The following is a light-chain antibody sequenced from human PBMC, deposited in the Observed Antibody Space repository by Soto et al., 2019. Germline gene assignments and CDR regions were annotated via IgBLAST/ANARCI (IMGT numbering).Light chain of an antibody. CDR2: VAY. J-gene: IGKJ3*01. Sequence: EIVLTQSPATLPLSPGERGTLSCRASQSGSNNYLDWYQQNPGQAPRLLIYVAYTKATSIPDRFSASGSGTDFTLNISRLEPEDFAVYYFHQYGSSPLTFGPGTKVVIK. CDR1: QSGSNNY. CDR3: HQYGSSPLT. V-gene: IGKV3-20*01.